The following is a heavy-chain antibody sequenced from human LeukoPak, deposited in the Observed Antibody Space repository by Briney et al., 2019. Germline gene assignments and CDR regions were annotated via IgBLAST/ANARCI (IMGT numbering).Heavy chain of an antibody. CDR2: INPNSGGT. D-gene: IGHD3-22*01. Sequence: ASVKVSCKASGYTFTGYYMHWVRQAPGQGLEWMGWINPNSGGTNYAQKLQGRVTMTTDTSTSTAYMELRSLRSDDTAVYYCARDPQVYYDSSGYLPDYWGQGTLVTVSS. J-gene: IGHJ4*02. CDR3: ARDPQVYYDSSGYLPDY. CDR1: GYTFTGYY. V-gene: IGHV1-2*02.